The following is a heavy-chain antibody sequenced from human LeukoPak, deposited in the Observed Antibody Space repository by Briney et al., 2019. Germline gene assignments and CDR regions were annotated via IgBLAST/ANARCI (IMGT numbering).Heavy chain of an antibody. CDR1: GDSVSNNFGA. J-gene: IGHJ4*02. CDR2: TYFKSRWFY. Sequence: SQTLSLTCAISGDSVSNNFGAWNWIRQSPSGGLEWVGRTYFKSRWFYDYAMSVQGRMTITPDTSKNQFSLHLNSVTPEDAAVYYCARSHSGGTTAFDYWGQGSLATVSS. D-gene: IGHD6-19*01. V-gene: IGHV6-1*01. CDR3: ARSHSGGTTAFDY.